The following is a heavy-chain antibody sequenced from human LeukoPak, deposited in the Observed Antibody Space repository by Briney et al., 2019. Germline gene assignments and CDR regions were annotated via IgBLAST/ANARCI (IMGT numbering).Heavy chain of an antibody. Sequence: SVKVSCKASGGTFSSYAISWVRQAPGQGVEWMGGIIPIFGTANYAQKFQGRVTITADESTSTAYMELSSLRSEDTAVYYCARGEGLVRESQFDYWGQGTLVTVSS. CDR2: IIPIFGTA. V-gene: IGHV1-69*13. CDR1: GGTFSSYA. D-gene: IGHD3-10*01. J-gene: IGHJ4*02. CDR3: ARGEGLVRESQFDY.